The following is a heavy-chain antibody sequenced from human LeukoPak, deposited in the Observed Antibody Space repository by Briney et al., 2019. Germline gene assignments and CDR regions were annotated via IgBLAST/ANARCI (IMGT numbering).Heavy chain of an antibody. CDR1: GFTFSNSG. CDR2: ISYDGSNK. Sequence: GGSLRLSCAASGFTFSNSGMHWVRQGPGKGLEWVAVISYDGSNKYYADSVKGRFTISRDNSKNTLYLQMNSLRAEDTAVYYCARGSYYFYDAFDIWGQGTMVTVSS. D-gene: IGHD3-10*01. V-gene: IGHV3-30*03. CDR3: ARGSYYFYDAFDI. J-gene: IGHJ3*02.